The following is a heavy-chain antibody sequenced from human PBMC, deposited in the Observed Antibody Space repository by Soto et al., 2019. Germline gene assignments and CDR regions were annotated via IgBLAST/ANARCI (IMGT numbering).Heavy chain of an antibody. CDR2: INAGNGNT. D-gene: IGHD6-19*01. CDR3: ERDLGGWPDY. V-gene: IGHV1-3*01. J-gene: IGHJ4*02. CDR1: GYTFTSYA. Sequence: ASVKGSCKASGYTFTSYASHWVRQAPGQRLEWMGWINAGNGNTKYSQKFQDRVTITRDTSASTAYMELSSLRSEDTAVYYCERDLGGWPDYWGQGTLVTVSS.